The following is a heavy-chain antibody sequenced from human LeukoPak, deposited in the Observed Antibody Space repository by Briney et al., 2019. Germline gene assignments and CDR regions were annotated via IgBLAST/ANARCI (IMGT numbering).Heavy chain of an antibody. CDR3: ARDDYGDYMADY. V-gene: IGHV3-23*01. Sequence: GGSLRLSCAASGFTFSSYAMSWVRQAPGKGLEWVSAISGSGGSTYYADSVKGRFTISRDNAKNSLYLQMNSLRAEDTAVYYCARDDYGDYMADYWGQGTLVTVSS. CDR2: ISGSGGST. J-gene: IGHJ4*02. D-gene: IGHD4-17*01. CDR1: GFTFSSYA.